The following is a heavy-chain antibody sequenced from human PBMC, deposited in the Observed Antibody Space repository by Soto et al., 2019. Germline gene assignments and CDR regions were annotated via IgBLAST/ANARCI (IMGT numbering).Heavy chain of an antibody. CDR2: INSDGSST. CDR1: GFTFSSYW. D-gene: IGHD3-22*01. CDR3: AKDPTSYDSSAQFDS. V-gene: IGHV3-74*01. J-gene: IGHJ4*02. Sequence: GASLRLSFAASGFTFSSYWMHWVRQAPGKGLVWVSRINSDGSSTSYADSVKGRFTISRDNAKNTLYLQMNSLRAEDTAVYYCAKDPTSYDSSAQFDSWGQGTLVTVSS.